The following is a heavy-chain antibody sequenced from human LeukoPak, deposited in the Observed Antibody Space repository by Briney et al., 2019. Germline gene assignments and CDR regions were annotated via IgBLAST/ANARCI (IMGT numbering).Heavy chain of an antibody. D-gene: IGHD2-2*02. J-gene: IGHJ5*02. CDR3: AKQIVVVPAAISGWFDP. V-gene: IGHV3-23*01. CDR2: ISGSGGST. CDR1: GFTFSSHA. Sequence: GGSLRLSCAASGFTFSSHAMNWVRQAPGKGLEWVSAISGSGGSTYYADSVKGRFTISRDNSKNTLYLQMNSLRAEDTAVYYCAKQIVVVPAAISGWFDPWGQGTLVTVSS.